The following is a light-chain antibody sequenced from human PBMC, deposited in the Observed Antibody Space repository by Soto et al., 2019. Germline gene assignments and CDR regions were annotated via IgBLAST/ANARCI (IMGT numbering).Light chain of an antibody. V-gene: IGKV3D-20*02. CDR1: QSVSGRY. CDR3: QQRSNWPPIT. Sequence: EIVLTPSPGTLSLSPGERATLSCRASQSVSGRYLAWYQQKPGQAPRLLIYGASSRATGIPDRFSGSGSGTDFTLTISSLEPEDFAVYYCQQRSNWPPITFGQGTRLEIK. CDR2: GAS. J-gene: IGKJ5*01.